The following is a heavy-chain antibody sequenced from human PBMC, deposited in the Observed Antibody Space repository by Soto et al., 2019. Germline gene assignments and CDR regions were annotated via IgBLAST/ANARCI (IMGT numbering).Heavy chain of an antibody. Sequence: VQLVESGGGVVQPGRSLTLSCAASGDSGFSFSSYGFHWVRQAPGKGLEWVAVISYDGTIRHFAKSVKGRFTVSRDNAMLTVDLQMNSLRPEDTAVYYCAKDRMVTSNFYGMDVWGQGTTVTVSS. D-gene: IGHD2-8*01. J-gene: IGHJ6*02. CDR2: ISYDGTIR. CDR1: GDSGFSFSSYG. CDR3: AKDRMVTSNFYGMDV. V-gene: IGHV3-30*18.